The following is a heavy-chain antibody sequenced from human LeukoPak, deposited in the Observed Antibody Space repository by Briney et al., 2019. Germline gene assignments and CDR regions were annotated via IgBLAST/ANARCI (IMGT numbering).Heavy chain of an antibody. D-gene: IGHD3-10*01. CDR3: ARVPVLPWFGELYPYAFDI. CDR2: IKQDGSEK. J-gene: IGHJ3*02. Sequence: GGSLRLSCAASGFTFSSYWMSWVRQAPGKGLEWVANIKQDGSEKYYVDSVKGRFTISRDNAKNSLYLQMNSLRAEDTAVYYCARVPVLPWFGELYPYAFDIWGQGTMVTVSS. CDR1: GFTFSSYW. V-gene: IGHV3-7*03.